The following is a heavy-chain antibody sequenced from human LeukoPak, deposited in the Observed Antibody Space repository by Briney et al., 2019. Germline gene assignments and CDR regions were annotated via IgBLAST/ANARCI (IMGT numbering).Heavy chain of an antibody. CDR1: GGSISDYY. D-gene: IGHD3-16*01. CDR2: FYNSGSS. J-gene: IGHJ4*02. V-gene: IGHV4-59*01. Sequence: SETLSLTCTVSGGSISDYYRGWIRQPPGKGLEWIGYFYNSGSSTYNPSLKSRVTISVDTSKEQFSLKVNSVTAADTAVYYCTRGAGWLIDYRGQGILVTVSS. CDR3: TRGAGWLIDY.